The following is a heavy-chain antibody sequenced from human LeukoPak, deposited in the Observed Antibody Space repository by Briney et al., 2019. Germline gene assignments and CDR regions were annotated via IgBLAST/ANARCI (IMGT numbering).Heavy chain of an antibody. J-gene: IGHJ6*02. CDR3: ARRISITMYGMDV. CDR1: GFTVSSNY. Sequence: PGGSLRLSCAASGFTVSSNYMSWVRQAPGKGVEWVSVIYSGGSTYYAPSVKGRFPISRHNSKNTLYLQMNSLRAEDTAVYYCARRISITMYGMDVWGQGTTVTVSS. CDR2: IYSGGST. V-gene: IGHV3-66*01. D-gene: IGHD3-10*01.